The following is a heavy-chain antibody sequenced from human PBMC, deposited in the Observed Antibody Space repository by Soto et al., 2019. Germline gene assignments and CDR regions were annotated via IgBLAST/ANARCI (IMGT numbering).Heavy chain of an antibody. V-gene: IGHV3-53*01. CDR2: IYSGGST. J-gene: IGHJ3*01. Sequence: EVQLVESXGGXXXXGGSLRLSCAASGFTFSSNDMNWVRQAPGKGLEWVSLIYSGGSTYYADSVKGRFTISRDNSKNTLYLQMSSLRAEDTAVYYCATRPLLPGAPWGQGTMVTVSS. D-gene: IGHD3-22*01. CDR1: GFTFSSND. CDR3: ATRPLLPGAP.